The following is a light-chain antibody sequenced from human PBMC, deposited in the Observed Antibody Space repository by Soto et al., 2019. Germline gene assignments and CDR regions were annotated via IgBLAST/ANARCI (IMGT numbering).Light chain of an antibody. J-gene: IGLJ3*02. CDR1: GSNVGTSY. Sequence: QSVLTQPPSASGTPGQRVTISCSGSGSNVGTSYVYWYQQLPGTAPKLLIYANNQRPSGVPDRFSGSKSGTSASLAISGLRSEDEADYYCAAWDDSLSGRVLGGGTKLTVL. CDR3: AAWDDSLSGRV. V-gene: IGLV1-47*01. CDR2: ANN.